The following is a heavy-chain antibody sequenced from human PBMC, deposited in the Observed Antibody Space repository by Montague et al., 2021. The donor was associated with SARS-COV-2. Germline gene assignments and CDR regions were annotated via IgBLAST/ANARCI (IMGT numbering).Heavy chain of an antibody. CDR1: GFSLSTSGMC. V-gene: IGHV2-70*11. CDR2: IDWDDDK. J-gene: IGHJ4*02. CDR3: ARTYYDILTGYFGLGDY. D-gene: IGHD3-9*01. Sequence: PALVKPTQTLTLTCTFSGFSLSTSGMCVSWIRQPPGKALEWLARIDWDDDKYYSTSLKTRLTISKDTSKNQVVLAMTNMDPVDTATYYCARTYYDILTGYFGLGDYWGQGTLVTVSS.